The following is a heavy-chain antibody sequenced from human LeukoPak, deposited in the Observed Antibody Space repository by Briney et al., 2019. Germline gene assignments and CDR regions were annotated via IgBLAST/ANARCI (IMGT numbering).Heavy chain of an antibody. Sequence: PSETLSLTCTVSGGSISSYYWSWTRPPPGKGLEWIGCIYHSGSTYYNPPLKSRVTISVDTPKNHLSQTLRSVTAADTAVYYCARRPRNYYGRSGYYFDYWGQGALGTVSS. CDR1: GGSISSYY. V-gene: IGHV4-59*08. CDR3: ARRPRNYYGRSGYYFDY. D-gene: IGHD3-22*01. CDR2: IYHSGST. J-gene: IGHJ4*02.